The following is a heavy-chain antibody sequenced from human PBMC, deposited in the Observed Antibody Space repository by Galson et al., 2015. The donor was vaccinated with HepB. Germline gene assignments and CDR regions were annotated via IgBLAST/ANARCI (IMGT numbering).Heavy chain of an antibody. J-gene: IGHJ4*02. Sequence: SGFTFSSYAMHWVRQAPGKGLEYVSAISSNGGSTYYADSVKGRFTISRDNSKNTLYLQMSSLRAEDTAVYYCVKDTGRLGYCSSTSCPPPLFDYWGQGTLVTVSS. CDR2: ISSNGGST. D-gene: IGHD2-2*01. V-gene: IGHV3-64D*06. CDR3: VKDTGRLGYCSSTSCPPPLFDY. CDR1: GFTFSSYA.